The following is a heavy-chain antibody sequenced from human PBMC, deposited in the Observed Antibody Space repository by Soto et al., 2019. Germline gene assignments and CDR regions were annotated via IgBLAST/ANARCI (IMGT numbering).Heavy chain of an antibody. CDR1: GGTFSSYA. CDR3: ARGASAVAGTWYFDL. D-gene: IGHD6-19*01. Sequence: QVQLVQSGAEVKKPGSSVKVSCKASGGTFSSYAISWVRQAPGQGLEWMGGIIPIFGTANYAQKFQGRVTITADESRSRVDTELSSMRSEDTAVYYCARGASAVAGTWYFDLWGRGTLVTVSS. J-gene: IGHJ2*01. V-gene: IGHV1-69*01. CDR2: IIPIFGTA.